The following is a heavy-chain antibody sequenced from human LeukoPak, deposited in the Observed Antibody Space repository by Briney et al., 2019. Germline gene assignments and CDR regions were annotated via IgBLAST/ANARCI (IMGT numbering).Heavy chain of an antibody. D-gene: IGHD3-3*01. CDR2: ISSSSIYI. V-gene: IGHV3-21*01. CDR3: ARAPLRFLEWLLPLDSDY. Sequence: GGSLRLSCAASGFSLSGYWMSWVRQAPGKGLEWVSSISSSSIYIYYADSVKGRFTISRDNAKNSLYLQMNSLSAEDTAVYYCARAPLRFLEWLLPLDSDYWGQGTLVTVSS. J-gene: IGHJ4*02. CDR1: GFSLSGYW.